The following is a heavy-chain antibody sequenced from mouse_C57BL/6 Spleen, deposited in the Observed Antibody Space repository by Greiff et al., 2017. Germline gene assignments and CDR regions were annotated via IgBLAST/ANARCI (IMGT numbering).Heavy chain of an antibody. CDR1: GYTFTSYW. D-gene: IGHD1-1*01. J-gene: IGHJ2*01. Sequence: QVQLQQPGAELVKPGASVQMSCKASGYTFTSYWITWVKQRPGQGLEWIGDIFPGGGSTNYNAKFKSKATLTVDTSYSTAYMQLSSLTSVDSAVYCSAREGFIFTGVAPDYFDGGGQGTTLTVSS. V-gene: IGHV1-55*01. CDR3: AREGFIFTGVAPDYFDG. CDR2: IFPGGGST.